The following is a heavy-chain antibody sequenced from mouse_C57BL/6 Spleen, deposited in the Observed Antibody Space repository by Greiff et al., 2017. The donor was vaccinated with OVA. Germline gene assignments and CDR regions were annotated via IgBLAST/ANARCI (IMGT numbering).Heavy chain of an antibody. CDR2: IYPRSGNT. CDR1: GYTFTSYG. Sequence: ESGAELARPGASVKLSCKASGYTFTSYGISWVKQRTGQGLEWIGEIYPRSGNTYYNEKFKGKATLTADKSSSTAYMELRSLTSEDSAVYFCARADFYDGYYDAMDYWGQGTSVTVSS. V-gene: IGHV1-81*01. CDR3: ARADFYDGYYDAMDY. D-gene: IGHD2-3*01. J-gene: IGHJ4*01.